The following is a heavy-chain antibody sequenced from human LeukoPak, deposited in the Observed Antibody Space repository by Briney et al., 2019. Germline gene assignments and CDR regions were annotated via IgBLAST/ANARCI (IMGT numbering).Heavy chain of an antibody. J-gene: IGHJ5*02. CDR2: IIPIIDST. Sequence: ASVKVSCKASGGTLNSHTFSWVRQAPGQGLEWMGRIIPIIDSTKYAQNFQDRVSITADKSTTTVYMELSSLRSEDTAVYFCARVNLRGSQYNWFDPWGQGTLVTVSS. D-gene: IGHD1-26*01. CDR3: ARVNLRGSQYNWFDP. CDR1: GGTLNSHT. V-gene: IGHV1-69*08.